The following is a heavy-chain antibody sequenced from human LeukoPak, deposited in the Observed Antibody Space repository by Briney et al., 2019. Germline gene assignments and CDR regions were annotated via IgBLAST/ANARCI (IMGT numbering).Heavy chain of an antibody. V-gene: IGHV3-23*01. CDR2: IRGSGDRT. CDR3: AKDSKIVGATFRSYHYMDV. Sequence: GGSLRLSCAASGFTFSSYAMSWVRQAPGKGLEWVSAIRGSGDRTHYADSVKGRFTISRDNSKNTLYLQMNSLRAEDTAVYYCAKDSKIVGATFRSYHYMDVWGKGTAVAVSS. D-gene: IGHD1-26*01. CDR1: GFTFSSYA. J-gene: IGHJ6*03.